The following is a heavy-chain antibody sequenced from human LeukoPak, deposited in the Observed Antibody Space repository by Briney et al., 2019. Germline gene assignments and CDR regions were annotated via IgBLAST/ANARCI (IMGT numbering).Heavy chain of an antibody. CDR1: GYTFTGYY. Sequence: ASVKVPCKASGYTFTGYYMHWVRQAPGQGLEWMGWINLNSGGTNYAQKFQGRVTMTRDTSIGTAYMELSRLRSDDTAVYYCARDSHASGWPRYYFDYWGQGTLVTVSS. J-gene: IGHJ4*02. CDR2: INLNSGGT. CDR3: ARDSHASGWPRYYFDY. V-gene: IGHV1-2*02. D-gene: IGHD6-19*01.